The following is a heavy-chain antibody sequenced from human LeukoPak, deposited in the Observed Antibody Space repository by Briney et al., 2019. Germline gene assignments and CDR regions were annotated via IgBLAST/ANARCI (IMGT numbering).Heavy chain of an antibody. CDR1: GFTFNNYA. D-gene: IGHD6-19*01. J-gene: IGHJ4*02. V-gene: IGHV3-30-3*01. CDR3: ARDQPGSSGWSLFFDF. CDR2: ISYVGTNE. Sequence: SGGSLRLSCAASGFTFNNYAMHWVRQAPGKGLEWVAVISYVGTNEYYADSVRGRFTISRDNSNNTLYLQMNSLRAEDTAVYYCARDQPGSSGWSLFFDFWGQGTLVTVSS.